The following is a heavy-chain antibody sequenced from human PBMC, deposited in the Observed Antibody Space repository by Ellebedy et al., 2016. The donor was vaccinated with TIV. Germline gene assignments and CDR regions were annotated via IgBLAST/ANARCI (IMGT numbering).Heavy chain of an antibody. CDR1: GGSISNHC. CDR3: ARDGYLGY. Sequence: MPSETLSLTCTVSGGSISNHCWSWIRQPPGKGLEWIGYVYYSGTNYNPSLQSRVTISVDTSKNHVSLKMNSVTASDTAVYYCARDGYLGYWGQGTLVTVSS. J-gene: IGHJ4*02. V-gene: IGHV4-59*11. CDR2: VYYSGT. D-gene: IGHD5-18*01.